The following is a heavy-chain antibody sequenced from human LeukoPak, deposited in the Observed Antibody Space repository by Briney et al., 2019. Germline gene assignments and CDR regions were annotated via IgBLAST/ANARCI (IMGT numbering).Heavy chain of an antibody. V-gene: IGHV4-39*01. CDR2: MFYSGST. Sequence: SETLSLTCTVSGGSIGSSTSCWGWIRQPPGKGLEWVGSMFYSGSTYYNPSLKSRVTISVDTSKNQFSLKLSSVTAADTAVYYCEVTAVAGPGPLYGMDVWGQGTTVTVSS. CDR1: GGSIGSSTSC. CDR3: EVTAVAGPGPLYGMDV. D-gene: IGHD6-19*01. J-gene: IGHJ6*02.